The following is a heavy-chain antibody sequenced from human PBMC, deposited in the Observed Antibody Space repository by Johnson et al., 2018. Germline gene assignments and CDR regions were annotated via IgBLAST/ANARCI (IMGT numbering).Heavy chain of an antibody. Sequence: VQLVESGGGLVQPGGSLRLSCAASGFTFSSYAMSWVRQAPGKGLEWVSAISGSGGSTYYADSAKGRFTISRDNSKNTLYLQMNSLRAEDTAVYYCAKDMYYYDSSDDAFDIWGQGTMVTVSS. CDR2: ISGSGGST. V-gene: IGHV3-23*04. CDR1: GFTFSSYA. J-gene: IGHJ3*02. CDR3: AKDMYYYDSSDDAFDI. D-gene: IGHD3-22*01.